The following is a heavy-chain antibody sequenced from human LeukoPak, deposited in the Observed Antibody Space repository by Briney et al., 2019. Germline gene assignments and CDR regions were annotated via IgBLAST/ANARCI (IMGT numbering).Heavy chain of an antibody. CDR1: GFTFSSYG. CDR3: AKDSGGKYQLLYLVVDY. V-gene: IGHV3-30*18. D-gene: IGHD2-2*02. CDR2: ISYDGSNK. J-gene: IGHJ4*02. Sequence: PGRSLRLSCAASGFTFSSYGMHWVRQAPGKGLEWVAVISYDGSNKYYADSVKGRFTISRDNSKNTLYLQMNNLRAEDTAVYYCAKDSGGKYQLLYLVVDYWGQGTLVTVSS.